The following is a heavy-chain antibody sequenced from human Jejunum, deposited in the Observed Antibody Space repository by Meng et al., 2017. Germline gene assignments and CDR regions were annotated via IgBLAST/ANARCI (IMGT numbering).Heavy chain of an antibody. J-gene: IGHJ3*01. V-gene: IGHV1-2*02. CDR2: IHPHTGGI. Sequence: ASVKVSCKASGYTFTGHYMHWIRQAPGQGREGMGWIHPHTGGIEYAQNFKGRVTMTRDTSINTDYMDLNRLTSDDTAVYYFGAVCFSCFDDFDFWGQGTMVTFAS. CDR1: GYTFTGHY. D-gene: IGHD2-21*01. CDR3: GAVCFSCFDDFDF.